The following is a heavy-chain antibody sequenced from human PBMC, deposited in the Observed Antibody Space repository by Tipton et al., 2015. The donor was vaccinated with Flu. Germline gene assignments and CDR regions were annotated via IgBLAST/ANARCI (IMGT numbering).Heavy chain of an antibody. CDR2: IYSTGTT. CDR3: ARGAPVVYGAFEG. V-gene: IGHV4-61*02. CDR1: GDSITTGSYY. Sequence: TLSLTCTVSGDSITTGSYYWNWIRRPAGKGLEWIGRIYSTGTTNYNPSLQSRVTISSDTSKSQFSLKLTSVTAADTAVYFCARGAPVVYGAFEGWGQGTL. J-gene: IGHJ4*02. D-gene: IGHD4-17*01.